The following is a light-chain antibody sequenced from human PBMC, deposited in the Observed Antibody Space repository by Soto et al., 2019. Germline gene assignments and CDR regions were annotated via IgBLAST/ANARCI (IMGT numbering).Light chain of an antibody. Sequence: EIVLTQSPGTLSLSPGERATLSCRASQSVGNNLAWYQKKPGQDPRILIHGASTRATGIPARFSGSGSGTEFNLTISRLETEDFAVYYCQQRSNWPRTFDQGTKVDIK. V-gene: IGKV3-11*01. CDR3: QQRSNWPRT. J-gene: IGKJ1*01. CDR2: GAS. CDR1: QSVGNN.